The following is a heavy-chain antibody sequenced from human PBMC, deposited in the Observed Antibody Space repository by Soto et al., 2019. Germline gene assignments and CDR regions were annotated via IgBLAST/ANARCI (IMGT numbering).Heavy chain of an antibody. Sequence: ASVKVSCKASGYTFTSYYMDWVRQAPGPGLEWMGIINPSGGSTSYAQKFQGRVTMTRDTSTSTVYMELSSLRSEDTAVYYCSRSKGDHYYDSSGYDYWGQGTLVTLSS. CDR3: SRSKGDHYYDSSGYDY. D-gene: IGHD3-22*01. V-gene: IGHV1-46*03. CDR2: INPSGGST. CDR1: GYTFTSYY. J-gene: IGHJ4*02.